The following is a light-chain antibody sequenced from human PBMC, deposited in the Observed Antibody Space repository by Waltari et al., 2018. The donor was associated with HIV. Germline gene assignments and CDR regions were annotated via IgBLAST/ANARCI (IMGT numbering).Light chain of an antibody. V-gene: IGLV2-23*01. CDR3: CSYAGSSTLV. Sequence: QSALTPPASVSGSPGQSSTISCTGTSSNIGTYNLVSWPPQHQANAPKPLIYEAGQRPSGVSNLFSGSKSGNTAFLTSSGLQAEDEADYCCCSYAGSSTLVFGGGTKVTVL. CDR2: EAG. J-gene: IGLJ3*02. CDR1: SSNIGTYNL.